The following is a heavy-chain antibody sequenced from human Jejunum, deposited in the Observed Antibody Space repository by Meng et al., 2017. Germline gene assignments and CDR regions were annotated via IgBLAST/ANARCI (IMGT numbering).Heavy chain of an antibody. D-gene: IGHD6-19*01. V-gene: IGHV6-1*01. J-gene: IGHJ4*02. Sequence: QVQLQQAGPGLVKPPQTLSPTCAISGDSVSSNSAAWNWIRQSPSRGLEWLGRTYYRSKWSSDYAVSVRSRITINADTSKNQFSLQLNSVTPEDTAVYYCARKAVAVGTFDYWGQGTLVTVSS. CDR3: ARKAVAVGTFDY. CDR2: TYYRSKWSS. CDR1: GDSVSSNSAA.